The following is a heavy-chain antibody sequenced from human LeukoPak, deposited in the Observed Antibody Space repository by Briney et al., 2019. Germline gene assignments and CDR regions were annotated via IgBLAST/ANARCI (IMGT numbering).Heavy chain of an antibody. CDR3: ASSRGFGXLPFDY. CDR2: IHYSGTT. D-gene: IGHD3-10*01. Sequence: SETLSLTCTVSGGSISSSTYYWGWIRQPPGKGLEWIGSIHYSGTTYYNSSLKSRVTISVDTSKNQFSLKLSSVTAADTAVYYCASSRGFGXLPFDYWGQGTPVTVSS. V-gene: IGHV4-39*07. J-gene: IGHJ4*02. CDR1: GGSISSSTYY.